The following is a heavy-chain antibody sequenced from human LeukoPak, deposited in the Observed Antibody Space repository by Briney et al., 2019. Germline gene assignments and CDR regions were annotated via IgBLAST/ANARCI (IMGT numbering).Heavy chain of an antibody. CDR1: GYTFTSYD. J-gene: IGHJ4*02. CDR3: ARATRRTGYSSSSAMYYFDY. D-gene: IGHD6-13*01. CDR2: MNPNSGNT. Sequence: EASVKVSCKASGYTFTSYDINWVRQATGQGLEWMGWMNPNSGNTGYAQKLQGRVTMTRNTSISTAYMELSSLRSEDTAVYYCARATRRTGYSSSSAMYYFDYWGQGTLVTVSS. V-gene: IGHV1-8*01.